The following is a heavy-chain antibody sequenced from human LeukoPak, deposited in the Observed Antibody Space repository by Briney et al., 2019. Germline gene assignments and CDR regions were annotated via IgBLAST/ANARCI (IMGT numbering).Heavy chain of an antibody. V-gene: IGHV5-51*01. D-gene: IGHD1-1*01. CDR2: IYPTDSET. CDR3: ARRTGTYFDY. Sequence: GESLKISCKTSGYIFTTYWIGWVRQLPGKGLEGMGIIYPTDSETTYSPSFQGQVTISADKSINTAYLQWSSLKASDTAIYYCARRTGTYFDYWGQGTLVTVAS. J-gene: IGHJ4*02. CDR1: GYIFTTYW.